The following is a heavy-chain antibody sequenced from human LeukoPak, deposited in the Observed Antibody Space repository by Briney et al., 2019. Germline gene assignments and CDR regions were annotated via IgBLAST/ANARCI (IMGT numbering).Heavy chain of an antibody. CDR2: ISSSSSYI. Sequence: GGSLRLSCAASGFTFSSYSMNWVRQAPGKGLEWVSSISSSSSYIYYADSVKGRFTISRDNAKNSLYLQMNSLRAEDTAVYYCARDLNYDFWSGPYLDYWGQGTLVTVSS. CDR3: ARDLNYDFWSGPYLDY. CDR1: GFTFSSYS. D-gene: IGHD3-3*01. J-gene: IGHJ4*02. V-gene: IGHV3-21*01.